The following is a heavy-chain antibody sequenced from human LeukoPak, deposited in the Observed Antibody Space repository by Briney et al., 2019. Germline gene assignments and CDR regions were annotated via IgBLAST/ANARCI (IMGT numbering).Heavy chain of an antibody. CDR2: IGGRDGST. D-gene: IGHD2-15*01. CDR3: AKVSRYCSGGSCYYHPFDY. Sequence: GGSLRLSCAASGFTFSSYGMSWVRQAPGKGLEWVSAIGGRDGSTYYADSVKGRFTISRDNSKNTLYLQMNSLRAEDTAVYYCAKVSRYCSGGSCYYHPFDYWGQGTLVTVSS. V-gene: IGHV3-23*01. J-gene: IGHJ4*02. CDR1: GFTFSSYG.